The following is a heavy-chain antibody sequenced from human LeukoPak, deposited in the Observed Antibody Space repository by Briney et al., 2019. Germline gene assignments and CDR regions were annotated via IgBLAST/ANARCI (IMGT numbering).Heavy chain of an antibody. CDR3: VRELVVGPAEYFQS. J-gene: IGHJ1*01. V-gene: IGHV3-7*01. Sequence: GGSPRLSCVASGFRFRNYWMAWIRHAPGRGLEWVANINEDGNEKYYLDSVRGRFIISRDNARNSLFLQMNSLRGEDTGVYYCVRELVVGPAEYFQSWGQGTLVAVSS. D-gene: IGHD1-26*01. CDR1: GFRFRNYW. CDR2: INEDGNEK.